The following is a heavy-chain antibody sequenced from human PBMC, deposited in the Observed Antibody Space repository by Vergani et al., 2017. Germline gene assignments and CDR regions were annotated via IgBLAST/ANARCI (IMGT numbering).Heavy chain of an antibody. D-gene: IGHD6-6*01. J-gene: IGHJ5*02. CDR3: ASLGARPGWFDP. Sequence: EVQLLESGGGLVQPGGSLRLSCAASGFTFSSYAMSWVRQAPGKGLEWVSAISGSGGSTYYADSVKGRFTISRDNSKNTLYLQMNSLRAEDTAVYYCASLGARPGWFDPWGQGTLVTVSS. CDR1: GFTFSSYA. V-gene: IGHV3-23*01. CDR2: ISGSGGST.